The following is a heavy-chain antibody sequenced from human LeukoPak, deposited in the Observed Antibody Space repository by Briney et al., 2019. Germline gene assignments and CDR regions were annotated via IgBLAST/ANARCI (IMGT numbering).Heavy chain of an antibody. CDR1: GGTFSSYA. J-gene: IGHJ5*02. Sequence: SVKVSCKASGGTFSSYAISWVRQAPGQGFEWMGGIIPIFGTANYAQKFQGRVTITADESTSTAYMELSSLRSEDTAVYYCARDPEPPSSSGPPYNWFDPWGQGTLVTVSS. CDR3: ARDPEPPSSSGPPYNWFDP. D-gene: IGHD6-13*01. CDR2: IIPIFGTA. V-gene: IGHV1-69*01.